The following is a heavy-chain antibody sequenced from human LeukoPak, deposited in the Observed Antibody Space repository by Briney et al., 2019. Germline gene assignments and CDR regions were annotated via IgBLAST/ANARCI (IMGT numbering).Heavy chain of an antibody. CDR1: GGSISSYY. J-gene: IGHJ5*02. CDR3: ARDSGTTGEVKFDP. D-gene: IGHD3-10*01. Sequence: SGTLSLTCTVSGGSISSYYWSWVRQPPGKGREWIGFVYYTGSTNYSPALQSRLTISIDTSKNQFSLKLMSVTAADTAVYYCARDSGTTGEVKFDPWGQGTLVTVSS. CDR2: VYYTGST. V-gene: IGHV4-59*12.